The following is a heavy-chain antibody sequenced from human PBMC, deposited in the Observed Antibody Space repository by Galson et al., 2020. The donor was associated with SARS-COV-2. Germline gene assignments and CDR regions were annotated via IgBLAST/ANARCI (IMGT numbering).Heavy chain of an antibody. D-gene: IGHD2-8*02. CDR1: GGSFSGYY. V-gene: IGHV4-34*01. Sequence: SETLSLTCAVYGGSFSGYYWSWIRQPPGKGLEWIGEINSSGSTNYNPSLKSRVTISVDTSKNQFSLKLSSVTAADTAVYYWARGLDGTGRFNGWDYWGQGTLVTVSS. J-gene: IGHJ4*02. CDR3: ARGLDGTGRFNGWDY. CDR2: INSSGST.